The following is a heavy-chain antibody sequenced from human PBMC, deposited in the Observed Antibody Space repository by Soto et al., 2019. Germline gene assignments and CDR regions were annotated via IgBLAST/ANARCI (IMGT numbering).Heavy chain of an antibody. CDR1: GYTFTSYV. J-gene: IGHJ6*02. V-gene: IGHV1-18*01. CDR2: ISAYNGNT. D-gene: IGHD6-13*01. CDR3: ASYREQLVLYGMDV. Sequence: QVQLVQSGAEVKKPGASVKVSCKASGYTFTSYVISWVQQAPGQGLEWMGWISAYNGNTNYAQKLQGRVTMTTDTSTGTAYMELRSLRSDDTAVYYCASYREQLVLYGMDVWGQGTTVTVSS.